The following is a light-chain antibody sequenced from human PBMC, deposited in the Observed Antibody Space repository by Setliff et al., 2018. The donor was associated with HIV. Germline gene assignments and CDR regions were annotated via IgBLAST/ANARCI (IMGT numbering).Light chain of an antibody. CDR3: AAWDDTLNGRV. CDR1: SSNIGNNA. J-gene: IGLJ3*02. Sequence: QSVLTQPPSVSEAPRQRVTISCSGSSSNIGNNAVNWYQQLPGKAPRLLIYYDDLLPSGVSVRFSGSKSGTSASLAISGLQSEDEADYYCAAWDDTLNGRVFGGGTKVTVL. CDR2: YDD. V-gene: IGLV1-36*01.